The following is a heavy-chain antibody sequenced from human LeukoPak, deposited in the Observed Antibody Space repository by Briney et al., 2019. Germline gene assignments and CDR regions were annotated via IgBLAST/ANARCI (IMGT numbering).Heavy chain of an antibody. Sequence: ASVTVSCKASGYTFTSYDINWVRQAPGQGLEWMGWMSPNSGNTGYAQKFQGRVTMTRNTSISTAYMELSSLRSEDTAVYYCAIRYGSGEKYYYYYYMDVWGKGTTVTVSS. CDR3: AIRYGSGEKYYYYYYMDV. CDR2: MSPNSGNT. D-gene: IGHD3-10*01. V-gene: IGHV1-8*01. J-gene: IGHJ6*03. CDR1: GYTFTSYD.